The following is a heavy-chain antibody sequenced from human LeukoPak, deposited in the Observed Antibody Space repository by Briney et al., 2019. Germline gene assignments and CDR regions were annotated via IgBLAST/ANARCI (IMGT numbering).Heavy chain of an antibody. CDR2: IYYSGST. CDR1: GGSISSYY. V-gene: IGHV4-59*08. Sequence: PSETLFLTCTVSGGSISSYYWSWIRQPPGKGLEWIGYIYYSGSTNYDPSLKSRVTISVDTSKNQFSLKLSSVTAADTAVYYCARTAKRHYYGSGSYYNLLYWFDPWGQGTLVTVSS. CDR3: ARTAKRHYYGSGSYYNLLYWFDP. J-gene: IGHJ5*02. D-gene: IGHD3-10*01.